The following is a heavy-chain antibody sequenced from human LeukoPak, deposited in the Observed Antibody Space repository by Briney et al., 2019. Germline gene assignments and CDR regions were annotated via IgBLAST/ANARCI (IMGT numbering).Heavy chain of an antibody. CDR2: IYYSGGI. Sequence: SETLSLTCAVSGYSISSSNWWGWIRQPPGKGREWIGYIYYSGGIYYNPSLKSRVTMSVDTPKNQFYLQLSSVTAVDTAVYYCARLSSGSYSAFDIWGQGTMVTVSS. J-gene: IGHJ3*02. CDR1: GYSISSSNW. D-gene: IGHD3-10*01. CDR3: ARLSSGSYSAFDI. V-gene: IGHV4-28*05.